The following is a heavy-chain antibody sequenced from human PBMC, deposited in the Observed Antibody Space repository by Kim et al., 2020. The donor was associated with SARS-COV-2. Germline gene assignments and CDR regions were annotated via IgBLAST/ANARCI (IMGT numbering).Heavy chain of an antibody. D-gene: IGHD6-13*01. Sequence: ASVKVSCKASGYTFTSYAMHWVRQAPGQRLEWMGWINAGNGNTKYSQKFQGRVTITRDTSASTAYMELSSLRSEDTAVYYCARGGAELYSSSWSDYWGQGTLVTVSS. J-gene: IGHJ4*02. CDR1: GYTFTSYA. V-gene: IGHV1-3*01. CDR2: INAGNGNT. CDR3: ARGGAELYSSSWSDY.